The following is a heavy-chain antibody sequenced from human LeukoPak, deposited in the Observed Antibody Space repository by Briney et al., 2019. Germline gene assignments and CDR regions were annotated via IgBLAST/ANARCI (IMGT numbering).Heavy chain of an antibody. CDR2: IYYSGST. D-gene: IGHD3-9*01. V-gene: IGHV4-59*01. CDR1: GGSISSYY. CDR3: ATSRELRYFDWLFPYYYYYMDV. Sequence: PSETLSLTCTVSGGSISSYYWSWIRHPPGKGLEWIGYIYYSGSTNYNPSLKSRVTISVDTSKNQFSLKLSSVTAADTAVYYCATSRELRYFDWLFPYYYYYMDVWGKGTTVTVSS. J-gene: IGHJ6*03.